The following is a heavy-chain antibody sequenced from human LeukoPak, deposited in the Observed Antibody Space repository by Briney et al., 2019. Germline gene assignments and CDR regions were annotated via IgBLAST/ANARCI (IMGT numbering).Heavy chain of an antibody. CDR3: ATVDSGWTRFGY. Sequence: ASVTVSFKVSGYTLTELSMHWVRQAPGKGLEWMGGFDPEDGETIYAQKFQGRVTMTEDTSTDTAYMELSSLRSEDTAVYYCATVDSGWTRFGYWGQGTLVTVSS. J-gene: IGHJ4*02. CDR1: GYTLTELS. V-gene: IGHV1-24*01. CDR2: FDPEDGET. D-gene: IGHD6-19*01.